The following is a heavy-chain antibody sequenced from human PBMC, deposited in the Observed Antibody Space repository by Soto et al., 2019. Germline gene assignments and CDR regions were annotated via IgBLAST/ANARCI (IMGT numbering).Heavy chain of an antibody. D-gene: IGHD2-21*01. CDR3: ARWPCGGDCYSDYYYYMDV. V-gene: IGHV3-11*01. J-gene: IGHJ6*03. CDR2: ISSSGSTI. Sequence: GGSLRLSCAASGFTFSDYYMSWIRQAPGKGLEWVSYISSSGSTIYYADSVKGRFTISRDNAKNSLYLQMNSLRAEDTAVYYCARWPCGGDCYSDYYYYMDVWGKGTTVTVSS. CDR1: GFTFSDYY.